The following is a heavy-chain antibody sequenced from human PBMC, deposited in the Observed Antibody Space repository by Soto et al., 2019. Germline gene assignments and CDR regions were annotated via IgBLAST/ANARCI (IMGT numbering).Heavy chain of an antibody. CDR3: ATDDFGAYDY. Sequence: ASVKVSCKPSGYTFTAYYIHWVRQAPGQGLECMGWIDPRSGGTNYAQKFQGRVIMTRDTYINTAYMELSRLTSDDTAVYYCATDDFGAYDYWGQGTLVTVSS. J-gene: IGHJ4*02. CDR1: GYTFTAYY. D-gene: IGHD4-17*01. V-gene: IGHV1-2*02. CDR2: IDPRSGGT.